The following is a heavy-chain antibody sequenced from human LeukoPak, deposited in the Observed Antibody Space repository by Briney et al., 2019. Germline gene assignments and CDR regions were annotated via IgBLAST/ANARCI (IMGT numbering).Heavy chain of an antibody. CDR3: AKVIDSNFQRDI. CDR2: ISISRAST. CDR1: GFTFSSYA. V-gene: IGHV3-23*01. D-gene: IGHD3-16*02. Sequence: GESLRLSCTASGFTFSSYAMTWVRQAPGKGLEWDSGISISRASTYYADSVKGRSTISRDNSKITLYLNRNSLRAGDEGVYDCAKVIDSNFQRDIWGQGTMVTVSS. J-gene: IGHJ3*02.